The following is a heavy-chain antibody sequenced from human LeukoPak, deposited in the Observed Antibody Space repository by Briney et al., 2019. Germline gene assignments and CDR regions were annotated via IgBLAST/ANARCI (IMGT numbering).Heavy chain of an antibody. V-gene: IGHV3-30*04. Sequence: GGSLRLSCAASRFIFSSYAMHWVRQAPGKGLEWVAVLSYDGSDKYYADSVRGRFTISRDNSRNTLYLQMNSLRAVDTAIYYCAKDPIGDYYYYMDVWGKGTTVTVSS. CDR1: RFIFSSYA. CDR2: LSYDGSDK. D-gene: IGHD4-17*01. CDR3: AKDPIGDYYYYMDV. J-gene: IGHJ6*03.